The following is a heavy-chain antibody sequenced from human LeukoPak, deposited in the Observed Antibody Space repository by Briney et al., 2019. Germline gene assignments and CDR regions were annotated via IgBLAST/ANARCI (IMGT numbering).Heavy chain of an antibody. J-gene: IGHJ4*02. CDR2: INHSGST. V-gene: IGHV4-34*01. CDR3: ASVDYGGNPVDY. CDR1: GGSFSGYY. Sequence: SETLSLTCAVYGGSFSGYYWSWLRQPPGKGLEWIGEINHSGSTNYNPSLKSRVTISVDTSKNQFSLKLSSVTAADTAVYYCASVDYGGNPVDYWGQGTLVTVSS. D-gene: IGHD4-23*01.